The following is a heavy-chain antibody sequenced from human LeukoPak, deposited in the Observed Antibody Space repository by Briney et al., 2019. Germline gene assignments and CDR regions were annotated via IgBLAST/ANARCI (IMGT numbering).Heavy chain of an antibody. D-gene: IGHD3-22*01. CDR1: GFTFRSYS. J-gene: IGHJ4*02. CDR3: ARETYFYDTDYYCVKYFDS. CDR2: ISSSSSTI. Sequence: GGALRLSCAASGFTFRSYSMNWVRPAPGKGLGWVSYISSSSSTIYYADSVKGRFTISRDNAKNSLYLQMNSLSAEDTAVYFCARETYFYDTDYYCVKYFDSWGQGTLVTVSS. V-gene: IGHV3-48*04.